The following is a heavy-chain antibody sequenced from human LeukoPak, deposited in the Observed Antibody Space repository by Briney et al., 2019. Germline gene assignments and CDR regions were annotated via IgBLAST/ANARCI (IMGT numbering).Heavy chain of an antibody. D-gene: IGHD6-13*01. CDR3: ARKTIAGGYNWFDP. Sequence: ASVKVSCKASGYTFTSYGISWVRQAPGQGLEWMGWISTYNANTNYAQKLQGRVTMTTDTSTSTAYMELRSLRSDDTAVYYCARKTIAGGYNWFDPWAREPWSPSPQ. V-gene: IGHV1-18*01. CDR2: ISTYNANT. J-gene: IGHJ5*02. CDR1: GYTFTSYG.